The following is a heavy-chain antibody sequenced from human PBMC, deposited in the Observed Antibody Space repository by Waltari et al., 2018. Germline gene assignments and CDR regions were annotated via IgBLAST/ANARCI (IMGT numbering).Heavy chain of an antibody. CDR3: ARPDYGDYVSDY. CDR2: INHSGST. D-gene: IGHD4-17*01. CDR1: GGSFSGYY. Sequence: QVQLQQWGAGLLKPSETLSLTCAVYGGSFSGYYWSWIRQPPGKGLEWIGEINHSGSTNYNPSLKSRVTISVDTSKNQFSLKLSSVTAADTAVYYCARPDYGDYVSDYWGQGTLVTVSS. J-gene: IGHJ4*02. V-gene: IGHV4-34*01.